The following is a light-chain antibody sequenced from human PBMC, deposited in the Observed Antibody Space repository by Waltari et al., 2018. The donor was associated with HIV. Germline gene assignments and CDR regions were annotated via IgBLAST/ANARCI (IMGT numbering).Light chain of an antibody. V-gene: IGKV3-15*01. Sequence: EIVMTQSPATLSVSPGDRATLSCRASQRFSSNLAWYQQEPGQAPRLLIYGASTRATGSPARFSGSGSGTEFTLTISSLQSEDFAVYYCQQYNKWPWTFGQGTKVEIK. CDR2: GAS. J-gene: IGKJ1*01. CDR1: QRFSSN. CDR3: QQYNKWPWT.